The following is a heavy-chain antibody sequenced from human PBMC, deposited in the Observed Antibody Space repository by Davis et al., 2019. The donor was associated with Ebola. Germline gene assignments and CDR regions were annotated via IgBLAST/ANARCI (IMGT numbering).Heavy chain of an antibody. CDR2: INPNDGRT. CDR3: ARSFSSTFVGWFDP. D-gene: IGHD6-13*01. V-gene: IGHV1-46*01. Sequence: AASVTVSCKASGYTFTNYYMHWVRQAPGQGLEWMGMINPNDGRTIYAQKFQGRVTITADESTSTAYMELSSLRSEDTAVYYCARSFSSTFVGWFDPWGQGTLVTVSS. CDR1: GYTFTNYY. J-gene: IGHJ5*02.